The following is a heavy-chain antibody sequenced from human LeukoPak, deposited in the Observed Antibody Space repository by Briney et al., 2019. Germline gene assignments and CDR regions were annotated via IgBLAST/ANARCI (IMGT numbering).Heavy chain of an antibody. J-gene: IGHJ4*02. D-gene: IGHD3-16*01. CDR3: VRWGLDGYFDY. V-gene: IGHV3-53*01. Sequence: GGSLRLSCAASGFTVSSACMTWVRQTPGRGLEWVSVIYSGGGTYYADSVKGRFTISRDSSKNTLYLQMNSLRAEDTAVYYCVRWGLDGYFDYWGQGTLVTVSS. CDR2: IYSGGGT. CDR1: GFTVSSAC.